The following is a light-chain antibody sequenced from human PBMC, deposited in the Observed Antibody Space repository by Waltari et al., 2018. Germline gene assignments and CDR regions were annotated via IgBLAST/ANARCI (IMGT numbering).Light chain of an antibody. Sequence: QSVLTQPPSMSGAPGQRVTISCTGSSSNIGAGHDVHWYQVFPGTAPKLLIYGNKKRPSGVPDRFSGSKSDTSASLAIGGLQAEDEADYYCQSFDIRLSGGVVFGGGTKVTVL. J-gene: IGLJ3*02. CDR2: GNK. CDR3: QSFDIRLSGGVV. CDR1: SSNIGAGHD. V-gene: IGLV1-40*01.